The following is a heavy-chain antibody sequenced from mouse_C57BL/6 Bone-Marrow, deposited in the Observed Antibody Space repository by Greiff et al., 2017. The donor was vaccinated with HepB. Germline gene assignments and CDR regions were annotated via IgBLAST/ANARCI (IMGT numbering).Heavy chain of an antibody. CDR2: ISYDGSN. CDR3: AREGDVYYVLFAY. J-gene: IGHJ3*01. D-gene: IGHD2-3*01. Sequence: EVQLQESGPGLVKPSQSLSLTCSVTGYSITSGYYWNWIRQFPGNKLEWMGYISYDGSNNYNPSLKNRISITRDTSKNQFFLKLNSVTTEDTATYYCAREGDVYYVLFAYWGQGTLVTVSA. V-gene: IGHV3-6*01. CDR1: GYSITSGYY.